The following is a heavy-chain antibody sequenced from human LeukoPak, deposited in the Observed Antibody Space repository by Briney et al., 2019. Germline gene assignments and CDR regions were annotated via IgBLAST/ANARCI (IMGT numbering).Heavy chain of an antibody. J-gene: IGHJ4*02. D-gene: IGHD6-13*01. CDR1: GGSISSSFYY. CDR3: ARGEDIAAAGNYFDY. Sequence: SETLSLTCTVSGGSISSSFYYWGWIRQPPGKGLEWIGSIYHSGSTYYNPSLKSRVTISVDTSRNQFSLNLSSVTAADTAVYYCARGEDIAAAGNYFDYWGQGTLVTVSS. CDR2: IYHSGST. V-gene: IGHV4-39*01.